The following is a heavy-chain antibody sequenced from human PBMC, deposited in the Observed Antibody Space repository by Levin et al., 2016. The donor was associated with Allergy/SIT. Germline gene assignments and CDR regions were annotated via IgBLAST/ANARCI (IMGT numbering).Heavy chain of an antibody. Sequence: SETLSLTCTVSGGSISGGGYYWSWIRQHPGKGLEWIGYIYYSGSTYYNPSLKSRVTISVDTSKNQFSLKLSSVTAADTAVYYCARSPSYYGSGSYYNYYYYGMDVWGQGTTVTVSS. CDR3: ARSPSYYGSGSYYNYYYYGMDV. J-gene: IGHJ6*02. CDR1: GGSISGGGYY. V-gene: IGHV4-31*03. D-gene: IGHD3-10*01. CDR2: IYYSGST.